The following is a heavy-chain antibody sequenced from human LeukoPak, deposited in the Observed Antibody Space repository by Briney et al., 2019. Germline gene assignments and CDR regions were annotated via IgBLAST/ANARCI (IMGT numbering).Heavy chain of an antibody. Sequence: SETLSLTCTVSGGSISSYYWSWIRQPAGKGLEWIGRIYTSGITNYNPSLKSRVTMSVDTSKKQFSLKLSSVTAADTAVYYGAKDGYSSSMDVWGKGTTLTVSS. V-gene: IGHV4-4*07. CDR1: GGSISSYY. D-gene: IGHD6-13*01. CDR2: IYTSGIT. J-gene: IGHJ6*03. CDR3: AKDGYSSSMDV.